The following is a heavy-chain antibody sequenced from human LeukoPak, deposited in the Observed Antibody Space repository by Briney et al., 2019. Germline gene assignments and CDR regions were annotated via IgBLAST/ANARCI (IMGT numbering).Heavy chain of an antibody. J-gene: IGHJ1*01. CDR2: FDPEDGET. CDR1: GYTLTELS. CDR3: ARGAEQQLGTEYFQH. D-gene: IGHD6-13*01. Sequence: VASVKVSCKVSGYTLTELSMHWVRQAPGKGLEWMGGFDPEDGETIYAQKFQGRVTMTEDTSTDTAYMELSSLRSEDTAVYYCARGAEQQLGTEYFQHWGQGTLVTVSS. V-gene: IGHV1-24*01.